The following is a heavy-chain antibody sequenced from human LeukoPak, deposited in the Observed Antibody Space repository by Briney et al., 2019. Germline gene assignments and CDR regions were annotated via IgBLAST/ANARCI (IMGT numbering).Heavy chain of an antibody. CDR2: ISSDGTIT. CDR1: GFTLSSYW. Sequence: GGSLRLSCAASGFTLSSYWMHWVRQAPGKGLVWVSRISSDGTITNYADSVKGRFTTSRDNAKNTLDLQMNSLRVEDTAVYYRARFSPPPTWGQGTLVTVSS. J-gene: IGHJ4*02. V-gene: IGHV3-74*01. CDR3: ARFSPPPT.